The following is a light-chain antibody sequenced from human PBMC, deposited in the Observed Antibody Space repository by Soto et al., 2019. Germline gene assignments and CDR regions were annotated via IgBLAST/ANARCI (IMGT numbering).Light chain of an antibody. CDR1: QSVSSSY. J-gene: IGKJ4*01. Sequence: EIVLTQSPGTLSLSPGERATLSCRASQSVSSSYLAWYQQKPGQAPRLLIYGASSRATGIPDRFSGSGSGTDFPLTISRLEPEYFSVYCCQQYGSSPLTFGGGTKVEIK. CDR2: GAS. V-gene: IGKV3-20*01. CDR3: QQYGSSPLT.